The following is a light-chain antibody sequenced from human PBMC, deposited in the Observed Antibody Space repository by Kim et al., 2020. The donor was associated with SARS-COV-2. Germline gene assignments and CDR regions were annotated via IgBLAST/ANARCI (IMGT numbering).Light chain of an antibody. V-gene: IGKV3-11*01. J-gene: IGKJ4*01. Sequence: PGERATLACRASQSVVSYLAWYQQKPGQAPRLLIYDASNRATGIPARFSGSGSGTDFTLTISSLEPEDFAVYYCQQRSNWPPVTFGGGTKVEIK. CDR1: QSVVSY. CDR2: DAS. CDR3: QQRSNWPPVT.